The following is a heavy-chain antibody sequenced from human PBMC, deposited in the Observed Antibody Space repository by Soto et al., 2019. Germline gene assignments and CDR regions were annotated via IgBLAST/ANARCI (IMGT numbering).Heavy chain of an antibody. V-gene: IGHV1-46*01. D-gene: IGHD4-17*01. CDR1: GYTFTTSN. CDR2: SSASGDRK. Sequence: ASVKVSCKASGYTFTTSNMHWVRQAPGQGLEWMGMSSASGDRKGYGQKFQGRVTMTSDASTSTVYMELSSLTSDDTAVYYCARGRTVDGIFDYWGQGTLVTVSS. J-gene: IGHJ4*02. CDR3: ARGRTVDGIFDY.